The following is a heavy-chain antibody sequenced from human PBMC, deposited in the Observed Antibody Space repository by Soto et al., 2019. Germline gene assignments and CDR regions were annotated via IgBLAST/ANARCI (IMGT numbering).Heavy chain of an antibody. CDR1: GYTFTSYG. D-gene: IGHD2-2*01. Sequence: ASVKVSCKASGYTFTSYGISWVRQAPGQGLEWMGGISAYNGKTNYAQKLQGRVTMTTDTSTNTAYMELSSLRSEDTAVYYCATTALIVLVPAAMEGWFDPWGQGTLVTVSS. J-gene: IGHJ5*02. CDR2: ISAYNGKT. CDR3: ATTALIVLVPAAMEGWFDP. V-gene: IGHV1-18*01.